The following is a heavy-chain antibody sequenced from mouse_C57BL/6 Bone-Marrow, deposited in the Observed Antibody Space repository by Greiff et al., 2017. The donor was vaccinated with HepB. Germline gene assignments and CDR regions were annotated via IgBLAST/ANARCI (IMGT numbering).Heavy chain of an antibody. V-gene: IGHV5-9-1*02. CDR2: ISSGGDYI. Sequence: EVQGVESGEGLVKPGGSLKLSCAASGFTFSSYAMSWVRQTPEKRLEWVAYISSGGDYIYYADTVKGRFTISRDNARNTLYLQMSSLKSEDTAMYYCTREPLYGSSYGYFDYWGQGTTLTVSS. D-gene: IGHD1-1*01. CDR1: GFTFSSYA. CDR3: TREPLYGSSYGYFDY. J-gene: IGHJ2*01.